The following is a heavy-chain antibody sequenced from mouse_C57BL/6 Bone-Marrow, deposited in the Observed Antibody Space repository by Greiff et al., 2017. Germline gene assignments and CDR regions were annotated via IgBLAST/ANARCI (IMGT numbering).Heavy chain of an antibody. V-gene: IGHV1-18*01. CDR1: GYTFTDYN. CDR3: ASERDAGFAY. Sequence: EVQLQQPGPELVKPGASVKISCKASGYTFTDYNMHWVKQSHGKSLEWIGDINPKNGGTIYNQKFKGKATLTVDKSSSTAYMQLRSLTSEDTAVYYCASERDAGFAYWGQGTLVTVSA. CDR2: INPKNGGT. J-gene: IGHJ3*01.